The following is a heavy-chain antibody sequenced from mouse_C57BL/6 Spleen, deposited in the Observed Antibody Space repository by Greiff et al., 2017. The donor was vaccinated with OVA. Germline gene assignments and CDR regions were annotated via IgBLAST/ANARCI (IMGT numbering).Heavy chain of an antibody. Sequence: QVQLQQPGAELVRPGSSVKLSCKASGYTFTSYWMHWVKQRPIQGLEWIGNIDPSDSETHYNQKFKDKATLTVDKSSSTAYMQLSSLTSEDSAVDYCARGVYSNYHDYWGQGTTLTVSS. D-gene: IGHD2-5*01. J-gene: IGHJ2*01. CDR3: ARGVYSNYHDY. CDR2: IDPSDSET. CDR1: GYTFTSYW. V-gene: IGHV1-52*01.